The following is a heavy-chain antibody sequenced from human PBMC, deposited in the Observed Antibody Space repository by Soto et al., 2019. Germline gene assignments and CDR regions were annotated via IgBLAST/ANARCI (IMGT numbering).Heavy chain of an antibody. CDR3: ARDFDPGAFDI. J-gene: IGHJ3*02. CDR1: GGTFSSYA. CDR2: IIPIFGTA. Sequence: ASVKVSCKASGGTFSSYAISWVRQAPGQGLEWMGGIIPIFGTANYAQKFQGRVTITADKSTSTAYTELSSLRSEDTAVYYCARDFDPGAFDIWGQGTMVTVSS. V-gene: IGHV1-69*06.